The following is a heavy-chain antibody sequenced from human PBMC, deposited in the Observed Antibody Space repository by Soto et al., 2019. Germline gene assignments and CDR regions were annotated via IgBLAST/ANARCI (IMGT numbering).Heavy chain of an antibody. CDR3: ARGKYIWGSYQLNAFDI. CDR1: GFTFSSYS. Sequence: GSLRLYCAASGFTFSSYSMNWVRQAPGTGLEWVSYISSSSSTIYYADSVKGRFTISRDNAKNSLYLQMNSLRAEDTAVYYCARGKYIWGSYQLNAFDIWGQGTMVTVSS. J-gene: IGHJ3*02. CDR2: ISSSSSTI. D-gene: IGHD3-16*02. V-gene: IGHV3-48*01.